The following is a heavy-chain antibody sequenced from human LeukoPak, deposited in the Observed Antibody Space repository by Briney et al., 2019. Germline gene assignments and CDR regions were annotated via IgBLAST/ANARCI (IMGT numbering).Heavy chain of an antibody. J-gene: IGHJ2*01. D-gene: IGHD2-21*02. CDR2: IYTSGST. CDR1: GGSISSYY. CDR3: ARAVSYCGGDCYSGWYFDL. Sequence: SETLSLTCTVAGGSISSYYWGWIRQPAGKGLEWIGRIYTSGSTNYNPSLKSRVTMSVDTSKNQFSLKLSSETAADTAVYYCARAVSYCGGDCYSGWYFDLWGRGTLVTVSS. V-gene: IGHV4-4*07.